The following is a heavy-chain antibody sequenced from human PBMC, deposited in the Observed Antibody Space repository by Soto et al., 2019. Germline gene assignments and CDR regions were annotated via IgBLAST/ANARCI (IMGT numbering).Heavy chain of an antibody. CDR1: GFSFSDYS. J-gene: IGHJ6*02. CDR2: ISYDGDKK. V-gene: IGHV3-30-3*01. D-gene: IGHD2-8*02. Sequence: QVHLVESGGGVVQPGRSLRLSCVGSGFSFSDYSIHWVRQAPGKGLEWVAFISYDGDKKFFADSVKGRFNISRDNAKNTVSLHMSSLRPEDTAVFHCAVMAGLVASDDFGLDVWGQGTTVTVSS. CDR3: AVMAGLVASDDFGLDV.